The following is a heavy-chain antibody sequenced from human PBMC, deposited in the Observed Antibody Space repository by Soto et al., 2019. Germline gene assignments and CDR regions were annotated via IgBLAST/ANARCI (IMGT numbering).Heavy chain of an antibody. CDR3: ARDMGHGYADYYYYYGMDV. V-gene: IGHV3-21*01. CDR2: ISSSSSYI. Sequence: PGGSLRLSCAASGFTFSSYSMNWVRQAPGKGLEWVSSISSSSSYIYYADSVKGRFTISRDNAKNSLYLQMNSLRAEDTAVYYCARDMGHGYADYYYYYGMDVWGQGTTVTVSS. CDR1: GFTFSSYS. J-gene: IGHJ6*02. D-gene: IGHD5-12*01.